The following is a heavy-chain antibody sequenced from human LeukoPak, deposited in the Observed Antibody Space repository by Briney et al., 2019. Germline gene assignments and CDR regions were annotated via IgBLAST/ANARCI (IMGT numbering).Heavy chain of an antibody. J-gene: IGHJ4*02. CDR2: INHSGST. CDR3: ARVDGSCSGGSCYSGTIDY. CDR1: GGSFSGYY. D-gene: IGHD2-15*01. Sequence: SETLSLTCAVYGGSFSGYYWSWIRQPPGKGLEWIGEINHSGSTNYNPSLKSRVTISVDTSMNQFSLKLSSVTAADTAVYYCARVDGSCSGGSCYSGTIDYWGQGTLVTVSS. V-gene: IGHV4-34*01.